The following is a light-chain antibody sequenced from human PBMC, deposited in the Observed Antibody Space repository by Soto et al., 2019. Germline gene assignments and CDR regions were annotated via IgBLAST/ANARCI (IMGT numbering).Light chain of an antibody. V-gene: IGLV2-14*01. J-gene: IGLJ2*01. CDR2: DXX. Sequence: QSVLTQPASVSGSAGESITISCTGTSSDVGGYNYVSWYQQHPGKAPKLMICDXXXRPSGVSNRFSGSKSGNTASLTISGXXXXXXXXXYCSSYTSSSTVVFSGGIKLTVL. CDR1: SSDVGGYNY. CDR3: SSYTSSSTVV.